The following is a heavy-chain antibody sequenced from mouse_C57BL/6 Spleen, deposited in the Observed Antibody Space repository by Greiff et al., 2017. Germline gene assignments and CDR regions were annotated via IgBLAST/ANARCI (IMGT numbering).Heavy chain of an antibody. D-gene: IGHD1-1*01. CDR3: ARSLVVATRGWFAY. J-gene: IGHJ3*01. V-gene: IGHV7-3*01. CDR2: IRNKANGYTT. CDR1: GFTFTDYY. Sequence: EVKLEESGGGLVQPGGSLSLSCAASGFTFTDYYMSWVRQPPGKALEWLGFIRNKANGYTTEYSASVKGRFTISRDNSQSILYLQMNALRAEDSATYYCARSLVVATRGWFAYWGQGTLVTVSA.